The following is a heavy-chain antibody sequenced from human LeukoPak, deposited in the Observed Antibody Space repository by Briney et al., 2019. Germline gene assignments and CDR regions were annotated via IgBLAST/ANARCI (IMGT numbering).Heavy chain of an antibody. V-gene: IGHV4-61*01. D-gene: IGHD6-6*01. CDR2: IYYSGST. Sequence: SETLSLTCTVSGGSVSSGSYYWSWIRQPPGKGLEWIGYIYYSGSTNYNPSLKSRVTISVDTSKNQFSLKLSSVTAADTAVYYCARWYSSSSGGCGMDVWGQGTTVTVSS. CDR1: GGSVSSGSYY. CDR3: ARWYSSSSGGCGMDV. J-gene: IGHJ6*02.